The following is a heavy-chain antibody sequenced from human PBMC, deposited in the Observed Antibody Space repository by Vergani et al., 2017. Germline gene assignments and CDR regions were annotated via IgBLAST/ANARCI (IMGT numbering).Heavy chain of an antibody. D-gene: IGHD2-2*01. Sequence: EVQLLESGGGLVQPGGSLKLSCAASGFTFSGSAMHWVRQASGKGLEWVGRIRSKANSYATAYAASVKGRFTISRDDSKNTAYLQMNSLKTEDTAVYYCTRGDCSSTSCPTWYPGDYAFDIWGQGTMVTVSS. CDR2: IRSKANSYAT. V-gene: IGHV3-73*01. CDR1: GFTFSGSA. CDR3: TRGDCSSTSCPTWYPGDYAFDI. J-gene: IGHJ3*02.